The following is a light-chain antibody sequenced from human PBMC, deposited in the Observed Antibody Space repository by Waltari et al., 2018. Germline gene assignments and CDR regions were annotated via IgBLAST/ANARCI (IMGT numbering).Light chain of an antibody. CDR3: CSYAGSRTFV. V-gene: IGLV2-23*01. J-gene: IGLJ1*01. CDR1: SSDVGGYNL. CDR2: EGS. Sequence: QSALTQPASVSGSPGQSITISCTRTSSDVGGYNLVSWYQQHPGKAPKFIIYEGSKRPSGVSTPFSGSKSGNTASLTISGLQAEDEANYYCCSYAGSRTFVFGTGTKVTVL.